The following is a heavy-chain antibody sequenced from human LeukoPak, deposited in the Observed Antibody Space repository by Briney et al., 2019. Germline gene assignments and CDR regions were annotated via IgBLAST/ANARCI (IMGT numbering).Heavy chain of an antibody. CDR3: ARVDVVGVAARPYYYGMDG. Sequence: SETLSLTCAVYGGSFSGYYWSWIRQPPGKGLEWIGEINHSGSTNYNPSLKSRVTISVDTSKNQFSLKLSSVTAADAAVYYCARVDVVGVAARPYYYGMDGWGQGTTVTVSS. CDR1: GGSFSGYY. CDR2: INHSGST. V-gene: IGHV4-34*01. D-gene: IGHD2-15*01. J-gene: IGHJ6*02.